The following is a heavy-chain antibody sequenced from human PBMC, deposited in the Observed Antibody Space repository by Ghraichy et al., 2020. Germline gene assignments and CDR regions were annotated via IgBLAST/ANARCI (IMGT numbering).Heavy chain of an antibody. J-gene: IGHJ4*02. CDR1: GDSISSYY. V-gene: IGHV4-59*01. D-gene: IGHD3-22*01. Sequence: SETLSLTCSVSGDSISSYYWNWVRQPPGKGLEWIGFVHYSGDAKYNPSLTSRVTMSVDTSKSHFSLRLSSVTAADTAVYYCARWDTSGNYYGNWGQGALVTVSS. CDR2: VHYSGDA. CDR3: ARWDTSGNYYGN.